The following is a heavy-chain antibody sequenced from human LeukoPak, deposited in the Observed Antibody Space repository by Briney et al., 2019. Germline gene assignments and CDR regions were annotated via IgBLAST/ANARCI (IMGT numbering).Heavy chain of an antibody. D-gene: IGHD3-3*01. J-gene: IGHJ6*03. Sequence: ASVKVSCKASGYTFTNYDINWVRQATGQGLGWMGWMNPNNGNTGSAQKFQGRVMMTRDISISTAYMELSSLRSEDTAVYYCARGPTYDLWSGDSYSYYYMDVWGKGTTVTVSS. V-gene: IGHV1-8*01. CDR2: MNPNNGNT. CDR3: ARGPTYDLWSGDSYSYYYMDV. CDR1: GYTFTNYD.